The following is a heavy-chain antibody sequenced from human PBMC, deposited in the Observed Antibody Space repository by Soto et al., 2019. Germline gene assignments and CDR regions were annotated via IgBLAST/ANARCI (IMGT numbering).Heavy chain of an antibody. V-gene: IGHV3-53*01. D-gene: IGHD1-26*01. CDR1: GFTVSSNY. CDR3: ARYSGSYSFDY. Sequence: VGSLRLSCAASGFTVSSNYMSWVRQAPGKGLEWVSVIYSGGSTYYADSVKGRFTISRDNSKNTLYLQMNSLRAEDTAVYYCARYSGSYSFDYWGQGTLVTVSS. J-gene: IGHJ4*02. CDR2: IYSGGST.